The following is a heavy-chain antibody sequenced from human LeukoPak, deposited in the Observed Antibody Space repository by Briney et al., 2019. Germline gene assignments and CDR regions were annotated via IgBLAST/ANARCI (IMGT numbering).Heavy chain of an antibody. D-gene: IGHD2/OR15-2a*01. CDR2: IYYSGST. CDR3: ASLSAFDI. J-gene: IGHJ3*02. Sequence: PETLSLTCTVSGGSISSSSYYWGWIRQPPGKGLEWIGSIYYSGSTYYNPSLKSRVTISVDTSKNQFSLKLSSVTATETAVYYCASLSAFDIWCQGTMVTVSS. CDR1: GGSISSSSYY. V-gene: IGHV4-39*01.